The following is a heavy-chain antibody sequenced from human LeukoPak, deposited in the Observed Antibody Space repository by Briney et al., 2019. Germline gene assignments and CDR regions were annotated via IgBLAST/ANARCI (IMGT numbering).Heavy chain of an antibody. V-gene: IGHV4-4*09. CDR2: SHSSGHT. J-gene: IGHJ5*02. CDR1: GGSISSDY. Sequence: SETLSLTCSVHGGSISSDYWNWIRQSPGKGLEWIAFSHSSGHTSSNPSLSGRVTTSVDTSKNQLSLKLSSVTAADTAVYYCARALDPNRSGWFRLFDDRGQGTLVTVSS. D-gene: IGHD6-19*01. CDR3: ARALDPNRSGWFRLFDD.